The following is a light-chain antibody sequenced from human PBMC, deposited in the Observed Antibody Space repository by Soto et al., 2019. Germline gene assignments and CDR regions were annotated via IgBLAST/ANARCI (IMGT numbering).Light chain of an antibody. J-gene: IGKJ5*01. CDR3: QQRFDWPKIT. Sequence: AIQMTQSPSSLSASVVDRVTMTGLASQGIRKDLAWYQQKPGKAPKLLIYATSSLQSGVPSRFSGSGSGTDFTLTISSLEPEDFGVFYCQQRFDWPKITFGQGTRLEIK. CDR2: ATS. V-gene: IGKV1-6*02. CDR1: QGIRKD.